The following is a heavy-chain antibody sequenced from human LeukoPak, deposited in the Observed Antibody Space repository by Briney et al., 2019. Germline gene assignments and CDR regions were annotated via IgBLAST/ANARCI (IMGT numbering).Heavy chain of an antibody. J-gene: IGHJ4*02. V-gene: IGHV4-34*01. D-gene: IGHD1-26*01. CDR3: SRESGAYCPFGY. CDR2: INHSGST. Sequence: SETLSLTCAVYGGSFSGYYWSWIRQPPGKGLEWIGEINHSGSTNYNPSLKSRVTISVDTSKNQFSLNLTSVTAADTAIYYCSRESGAYCPFGYWGQGTLVTVPP. CDR1: GGSFSGYY.